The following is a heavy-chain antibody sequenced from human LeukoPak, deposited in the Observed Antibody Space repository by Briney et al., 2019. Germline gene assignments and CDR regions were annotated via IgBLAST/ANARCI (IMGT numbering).Heavy chain of an antibody. CDR1: GGSISSYY. Sequence: SETLSLTCTVSGGSISSYYWSWIRQPAGKGLEWIGRIYSSGSTNYNPSLKSRVTISQDTSKNQVSLKLSSVTAADTAVYYCARDPRYSSSAHVFDTWGQGIMVTVSS. CDR2: IYSSGST. V-gene: IGHV4-4*07. D-gene: IGHD6-6*01. CDR3: ARDPRYSSSAHVFDT. J-gene: IGHJ3*02.